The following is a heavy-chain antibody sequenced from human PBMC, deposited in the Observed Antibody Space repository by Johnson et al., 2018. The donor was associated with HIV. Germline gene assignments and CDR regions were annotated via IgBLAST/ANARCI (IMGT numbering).Heavy chain of an antibody. CDR3: ARVRVGAFDI. D-gene: IGHD1-26*01. J-gene: IGHJ3*02. Sequence: EVRLVESGGGLVQPGGSLRLSCAASGFTVTSDYMSWVRQAPGKGLEWVSIIYSGGSTYYADSVKGRFTISRDNSKNTLHLQMSSLRPEDTAVYYCARVRVGAFDIWGQGTMVTVSS. CDR2: IYSGGST. CDR1: GFTVTSDY. V-gene: IGHV3-66*02.